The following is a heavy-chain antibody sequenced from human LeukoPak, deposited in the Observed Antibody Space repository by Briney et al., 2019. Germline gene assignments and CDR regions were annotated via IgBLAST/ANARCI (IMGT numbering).Heavy chain of an antibody. CDR2: IIPIFGTA. J-gene: IGHJ4*02. D-gene: IGHD5-18*01. CDR1: GGTFSSYA. CDR3: ASWNGYSYGYSGY. V-gene: IGHV1-69*13. Sequence: ASVKVSFTASGGTFSSYAISWVRQAPGQGLEWMGGIIPIFGTANYAQKFQGRVTITADESTSTAYMELSSLRSEDTAVYYCASWNGYSYGYSGYWGQGTLVTVSS.